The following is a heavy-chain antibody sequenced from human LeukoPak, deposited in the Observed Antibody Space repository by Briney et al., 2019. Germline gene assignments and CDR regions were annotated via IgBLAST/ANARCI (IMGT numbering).Heavy chain of an antibody. CDR3: ARDGVFSGAYALGY. J-gene: IGHJ4*02. CDR2: ISTYNGAT. D-gene: IGHD3-16*01. Sequence: ASVKVSCKASGYTFINYNINWVRQAPGQGREWRGWISTYNGATNSAQRLQARVTMTTDTSTSTAYMELRSLRSDDTAVYYCARDGVFSGAYALGYWGQGTLVTVSS. CDR1: GYTFINYN. V-gene: IGHV1-18*01.